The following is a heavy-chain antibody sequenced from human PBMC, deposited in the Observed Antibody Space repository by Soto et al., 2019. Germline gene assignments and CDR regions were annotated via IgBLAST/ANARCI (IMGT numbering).Heavy chain of an antibody. CDR3: ARALRGSGSYTGWFDP. Sequence: ASVKVSCKASGYTFTSYGISWVRQAPGQGLEWMGWISAYNGNTNYAQKLQGRVTMTTDTSTSTAYMELRSLRSDDTAVYYCARALRGSGSYTGWFDPWGQGTLVTVPQ. CDR2: ISAYNGNT. J-gene: IGHJ5*02. CDR1: GYTFTSYG. D-gene: IGHD3-10*01. V-gene: IGHV1-18*01.